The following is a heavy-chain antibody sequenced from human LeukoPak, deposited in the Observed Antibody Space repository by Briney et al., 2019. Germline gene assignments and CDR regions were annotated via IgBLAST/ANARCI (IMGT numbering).Heavy chain of an antibody. CDR2: TKQDGSEK. V-gene: IGHV3-7*03. D-gene: IGHD2-2*01. J-gene: IGHJ3*02. CDR3: ARVRGGYCSSTSCSLGFGAFDI. CDR1: GFTFSSYW. Sequence: GGSLRLSCAASGFTFSSYWMTWVRQTPGKGLEWVANTKQDGSEKDYVDSVKGRFTISRDNAKNSLYLQMNSLRAEDTAVYYCARVRGGYCSSTSCSLGFGAFDIWGQGTMVTVSS.